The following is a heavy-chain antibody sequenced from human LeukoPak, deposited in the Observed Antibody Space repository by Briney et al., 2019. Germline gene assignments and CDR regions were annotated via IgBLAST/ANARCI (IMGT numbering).Heavy chain of an antibody. CDR1: GFTFSSYS. CDR2: ISSSGSTI. V-gene: IGHV3-48*04. J-gene: IGHJ6*04. Sequence: GGSLRLSCAASGFTFSSYSMNWVRQAPGKGLEWVSYISSSGSTIYYADSVKDRFTISRDNAKNSLYLQMNSLRAEDTAVYYCAELGITMIGGVWGKGTTVTVSS. CDR3: AELGITMIGGV. D-gene: IGHD3-10*02.